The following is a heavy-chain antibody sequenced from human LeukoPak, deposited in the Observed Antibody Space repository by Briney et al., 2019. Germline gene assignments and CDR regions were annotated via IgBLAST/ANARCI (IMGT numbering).Heavy chain of an antibody. V-gene: IGHV1-3*01. CDR2: INAGNGNT. J-gene: IGHJ3*02. Sequence: ASVKVSCKASGYTFTSYAMHWVRQAPGQRLEWMGWINAGNGNTKYSQKFQGRVTITRDTSASTAYMELSSLRSEDTAVYYCARDVSYRGYYDSTPGVGAFDIWGQGTMVTVSS. CDR1: GYTFTSYA. CDR3: ARDVSYRGYYDSTPGVGAFDI. D-gene: IGHD3-22*01.